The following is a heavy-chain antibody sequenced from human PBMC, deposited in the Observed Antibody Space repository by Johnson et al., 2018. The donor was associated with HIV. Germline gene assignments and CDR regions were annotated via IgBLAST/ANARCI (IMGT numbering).Heavy chain of an antibody. D-gene: IGHD1-26*01. CDR1: GFTFSTYW. J-gene: IGHJ3*01. Sequence: EVQLVESGGGLIQPGRSLRLSCAASGFTFSTYWMHWVRRVPGTGLVWVSRIDTEGSGTTYADSVKGRFTISRDKDKNTVYLQMISLRAEDMAVYYCARSRWADDAFDGWGQGTMVTVSS. CDR3: ARSRWADDAFDG. CDR2: IDTEGSGT. V-gene: IGHV3-74*03.